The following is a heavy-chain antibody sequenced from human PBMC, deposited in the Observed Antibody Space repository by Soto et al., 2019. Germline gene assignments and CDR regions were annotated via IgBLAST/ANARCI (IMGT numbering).Heavy chain of an antibody. J-gene: IGHJ4*02. CDR1: GFLSSNYA. V-gene: IGHV3-23*01. CDR2: ISDSGVNT. CDR3: IKEARGHSYARL. D-gene: IGHD3-16*01. Sequence: EVQLLESGGDLVHPGESLRLSCAASGFLSSNYAMGWVRQAPGTGLEWVSGISDSGVNTYYADSVKGRFTISRDNSENALYLEMKSLRAGDTVVYYCIKEARGHSYARLWGRGTPVTVSS.